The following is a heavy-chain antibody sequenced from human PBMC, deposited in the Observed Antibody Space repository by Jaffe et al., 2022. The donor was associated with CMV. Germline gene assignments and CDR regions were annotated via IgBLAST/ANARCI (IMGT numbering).Heavy chain of an antibody. CDR1: GFTFSSYE. D-gene: IGHD2-8*01. Sequence: EVQLVESGGGLVQPGGSLRLSCAASGFTFSSYEMNWVRQAPGKGLEWVSYISSSGSTIYYADSVKGRFTISRDNAKNSLYLQMNSLRAEDTAVYYCARGYCTNGVCYKAATTPDYWGQGTLVTVSS. V-gene: IGHV3-48*03. J-gene: IGHJ4*02. CDR3: ARGYCTNGVCYKAATTPDY. CDR2: ISSSGSTI.